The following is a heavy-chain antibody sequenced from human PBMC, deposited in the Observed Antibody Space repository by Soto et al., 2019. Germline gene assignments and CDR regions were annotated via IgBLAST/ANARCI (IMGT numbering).Heavy chain of an antibody. CDR1: GYTFTSYA. J-gene: IGHJ4*02. Sequence: ASVKVSCKASGYTFTSYAMHWVRQAPGQRLEWMGWINAGNGNTKYSQKFQGRVTVTRDTSTSTVYMELSSLRSEDTAVYYCARVISGWYLDYWGQGTLVTVSS. CDR3: ARVISGWYLDY. V-gene: IGHV1-3*01. CDR2: INAGNGNT. D-gene: IGHD6-19*01.